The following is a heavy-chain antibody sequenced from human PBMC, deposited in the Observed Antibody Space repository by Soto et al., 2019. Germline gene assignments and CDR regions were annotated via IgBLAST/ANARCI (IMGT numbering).Heavy chain of an antibody. CDR1: GFSFSSFW. J-gene: IGHJ3*02. CDR2: IHNDVSRT. D-gene: IGHD1-26*01. Sequence: GGSLILSCAASGFSFSSFWMHWARQAPGKGLVWVAHIHNDVSRTSHADSVKGRFTISRENAKNTLYLQMNSLRAEDRAMYYCARDFGEVGSTAAFDIWGQGTMLTVSS. CDR3: ARDFGEVGSTAAFDI. V-gene: IGHV3-74*01.